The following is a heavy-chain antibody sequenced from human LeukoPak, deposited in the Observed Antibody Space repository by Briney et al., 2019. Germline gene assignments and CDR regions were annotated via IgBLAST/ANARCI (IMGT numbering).Heavy chain of an antibody. CDR1: GFTFSSYA. V-gene: IGHV3-30-3*01. Sequence: GGSLRLSCAASGFTFSSYAMHWVRQAPGKGLEWVAVISHDGSNKYYADSVKGRFTISRDNSKNTLYLQMSSLRAEDTAVYYCARSAAAGNPRDYYYGMDVWGQGTTVTVSS. CDR3: ARSAAAGNPRDYYYGMDV. CDR2: ISHDGSNK. D-gene: IGHD6-13*01. J-gene: IGHJ6*02.